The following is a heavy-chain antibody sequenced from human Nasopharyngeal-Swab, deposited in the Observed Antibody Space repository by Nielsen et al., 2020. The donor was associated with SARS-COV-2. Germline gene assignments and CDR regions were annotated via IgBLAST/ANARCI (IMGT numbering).Heavy chain of an antibody. D-gene: IGHD3-16*02. CDR1: GFTFTSSA. J-gene: IGHJ3*02. V-gene: IGHV1-58*01. Sequence: SVKVSCKASGFTFTSSAVQWVRQARGQRLEWIGWIVVGSGNTNYAQKFQERVTITRDVSTSTAYMELSSLRSEDTAVYYCAAAQEYYDYVWGSYRQSYAFDIWGQGTMVTVSS. CDR2: IVVGSGNT. CDR3: AAAQEYYDYVWGSYRQSYAFDI.